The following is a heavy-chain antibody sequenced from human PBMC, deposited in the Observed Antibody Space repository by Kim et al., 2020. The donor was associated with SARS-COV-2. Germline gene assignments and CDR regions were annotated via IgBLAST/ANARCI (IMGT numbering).Heavy chain of an antibody. CDR3: ARDSNDFWSGYSAGDYYYYMDV. D-gene: IGHD3-3*01. V-gene: IGHV3-21*01. Sequence: GGSLRLSCAASGFTFSSYSMNWVRQAPGKGLEWVSSISSSSSYIYYADSVKGRFTISRDNAKNSLYLQMNSLRAEDTAVYYCARDSNDFWSGYSAGDYYYYMDVWGKGTTVTVSS. CDR2: ISSSSSYI. CDR1: GFTFSSYS. J-gene: IGHJ6*03.